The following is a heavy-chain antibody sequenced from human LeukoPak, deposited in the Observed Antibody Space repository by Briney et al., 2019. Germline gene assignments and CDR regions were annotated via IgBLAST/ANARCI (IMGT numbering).Heavy chain of an antibody. J-gene: IGHJ4*02. V-gene: IGHV4-39*01. CDR1: GGSMSSSIYY. Sequence: SETLSLTCTVSGGSMSSSIYYWGWIRQPPGKGLEWIGSIYYSGSTYYNPSLKSRVTISVDTSKNQFSLKLSSVTAADTAVYYCAILTYYDFWSGQVYYFDYWGQGTLVTVSS. D-gene: IGHD3-3*01. CDR3: AILTYYDFWSGQVYYFDY. CDR2: IYYSGST.